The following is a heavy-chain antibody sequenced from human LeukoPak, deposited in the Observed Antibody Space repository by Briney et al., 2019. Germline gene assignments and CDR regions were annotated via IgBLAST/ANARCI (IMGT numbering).Heavy chain of an antibody. J-gene: IGHJ3*02. V-gene: IGHV1-8*01. D-gene: IGHD2-2*02. CDR3: ARLYDIVVVPAAIEDI. CDR1: GHTFTSYD. CDR2: MNPNSGNT. Sequence: ASVKVSCKASGHTFTSYDINWVRQATGQGLEWMGWMNPNSGNTGYAQKFQGRVTMTRNTSISTAYMELSSLRSEDTAVYYCARLYDIVVVPAAIEDIWGQGTMVTVSS.